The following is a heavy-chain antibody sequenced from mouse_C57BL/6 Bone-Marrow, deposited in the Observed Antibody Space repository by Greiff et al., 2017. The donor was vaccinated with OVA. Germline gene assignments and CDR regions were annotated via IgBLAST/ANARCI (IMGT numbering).Heavy chain of an antibody. D-gene: IGHD1-1*01. V-gene: IGHV14-4*01. CDR2: IDPENGDT. CDR1: GYTFTSYW. J-gene: IGHJ3*01. CDR3: TTSYYYGSSPY. Sequence: EVQLQQPGAELVKPGASVKVSCKASGYTFTSYWMHWVKQRPEQGLEWIGWIDPENGDTEYASKFQGKATITADTSSNTAYLQLSSLTSEDTAVYYCTTSYYYGSSPYWGQGTLVTVSA.